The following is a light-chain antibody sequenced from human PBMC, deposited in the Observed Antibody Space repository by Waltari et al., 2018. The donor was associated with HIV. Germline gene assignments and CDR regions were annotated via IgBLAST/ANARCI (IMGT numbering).Light chain of an antibody. CDR1: SSDVGHYNL. V-gene: IGLV2-23*02. J-gene: IGLJ2*01. CDR3: CSYAGRGTLV. Sequence: QSALTQPASVSGSPGQSITISCTGTSSDVGHYNLVSWYQQFPGKAPKVIIVEVYKGPSGFSNRFPGSKAGNTASLTISGLQAEDEADYFCCSYAGRGTLVFGGGTKLTVL. CDR2: EVY.